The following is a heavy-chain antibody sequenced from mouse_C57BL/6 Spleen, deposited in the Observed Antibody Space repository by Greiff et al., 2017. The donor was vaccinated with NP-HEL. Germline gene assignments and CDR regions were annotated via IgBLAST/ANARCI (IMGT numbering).Heavy chain of an antibody. Sequence: QVHVKQPGAELVRPGSSVKLSCKASGYTFTSYWMDWVKQRPGQGLEWIGNIYPSDSETHYNQKFKDKATLTVDKSSSTAYMQLSSLTSEDSAVYYCARGGGNYDWYFDVWGTGTTVTVSS. J-gene: IGHJ1*03. CDR2: IYPSDSET. D-gene: IGHD2-1*01. CDR1: GYTFTSYW. V-gene: IGHV1-61*01. CDR3: ARGGGNYDWYFDV.